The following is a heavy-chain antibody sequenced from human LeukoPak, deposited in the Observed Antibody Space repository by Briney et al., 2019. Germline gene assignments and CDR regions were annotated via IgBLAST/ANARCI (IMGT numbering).Heavy chain of an antibody. V-gene: IGHV1-8*01. D-gene: IGHD6-13*01. CDR3: AIGQQLVRGAFDI. CDR2: MNPNSGNT. CDR1: GYTFTSYD. J-gene: IGHJ3*02. Sequence: ASVKVSCKASGYTFTSYDINWVRQATGQGLEWMGWMNPNSGNTGYAQKFQGRVTMTRYTSISTAYMELRSLRSEGTAVYYCAIGQQLVRGAFDIWGQGTMVTVSS.